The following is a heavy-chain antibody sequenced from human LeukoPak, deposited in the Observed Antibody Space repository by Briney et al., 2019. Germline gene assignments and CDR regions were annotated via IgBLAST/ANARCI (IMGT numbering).Heavy chain of an antibody. D-gene: IGHD7-27*01. J-gene: IGHJ4*02. Sequence: SETPSLTCTVSGGSVSSGSYYWSWIRQPPGKGLEWIGDIYYSGSTNYNPSLKSRVTISVDTSKNQFSLKLSSVTAADTAVYYCARGHTGPFDYWGQGTLVTVSS. CDR1: GGSVSSGSYY. CDR2: IYYSGST. V-gene: IGHV4-61*01. CDR3: ARGHTGPFDY.